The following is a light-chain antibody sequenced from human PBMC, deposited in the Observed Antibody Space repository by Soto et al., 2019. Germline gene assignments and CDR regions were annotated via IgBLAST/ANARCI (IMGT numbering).Light chain of an antibody. CDR1: SSNIGAGYD. CDR2: GNS. J-gene: IGLJ3*02. Sequence: QSALTQPPSVSGAPGQRVTISCTGSSSNIGAGYDVHWYQQLPGTVPKLLIYGNSNRPSGVPDRFPGSKSGTSASLAITGLQAEDEADYYCHSYDSSLSGSVFGGGTKVTV. CDR3: HSYDSSLSGSV. V-gene: IGLV1-40*01.